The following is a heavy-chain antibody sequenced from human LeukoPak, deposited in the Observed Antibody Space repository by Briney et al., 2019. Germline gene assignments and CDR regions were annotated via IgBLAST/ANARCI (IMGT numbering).Heavy chain of an antibody. J-gene: IGHJ6*02. CDR3: AKAEI. CDR2: ISYDGSNK. V-gene: IGHV3-30*04. Sequence: PGGSLRLSCAASGFTFSSYAMHWVRQAPGKGLEWVAVISYDGSNKYYADSVKGRFTISRDNSKNTLYLQMNSLRAEDTAVYYCAKAEIWGQGTTVTVSS. CDR1: GFTFSSYA.